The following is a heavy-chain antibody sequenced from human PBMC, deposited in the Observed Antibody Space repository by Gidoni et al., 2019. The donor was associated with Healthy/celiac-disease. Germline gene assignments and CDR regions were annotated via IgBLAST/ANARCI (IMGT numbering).Heavy chain of an antibody. CDR2: IKSKTDGGTT. Sequence: EVQLVESGGGLVKPGGSLRLSCAASGFTVSNAWMSRVRQAPGKGLEWVGRIKSKTDGGTTDYAAPVKGRFTISRDDSKNTLYLQMNSLKTEDTAVYYCTTVGEDYYGSGSYYPYYFDYWGQGTLVTVSS. J-gene: IGHJ4*02. D-gene: IGHD3-10*01. CDR3: TTVGEDYYGSGSYYPYYFDY. V-gene: IGHV3-15*01. CDR1: GFTVSNAW.